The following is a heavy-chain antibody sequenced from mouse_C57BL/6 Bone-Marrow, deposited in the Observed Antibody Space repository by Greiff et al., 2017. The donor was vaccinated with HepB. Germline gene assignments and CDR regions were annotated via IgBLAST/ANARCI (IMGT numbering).Heavy chain of an antibody. CDR3: TTSLTTTFAY. D-gene: IGHD1-1*01. CDR1: GFNIKDDY. CDR2: IDHENGDT. Sequence: EVQLQQSGAELVRPGASVKLSCTASGFNIKDDYMHWVKQRPEQGLEWIGWIDHENGDTEYASKFQGKATIPADTSSNTAYLQLSSLTSEDTAVYYCTTSLTTTFAYWGQGTLVTVSA. V-gene: IGHV14-4*01. J-gene: IGHJ3*01.